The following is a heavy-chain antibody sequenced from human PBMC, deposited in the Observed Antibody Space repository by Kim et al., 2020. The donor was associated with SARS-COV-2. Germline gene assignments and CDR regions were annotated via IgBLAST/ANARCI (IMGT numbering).Heavy chain of an antibody. D-gene: IGHD3-10*01. CDR1: GDSINSRSYY. CDR2: VYYSGST. Sequence: SETLSLTYIVSGDSINSRSYYWGWIRQPPGKGLEWIGSVYYSGSTYYNPSFKSRLTISVDTSRNQFSLQLNSMTAADTSIYYCARQAAWFGANWFDPWGQGTLVTVSS. CDR3: ARQAAWFGANWFDP. V-gene: IGHV4-39*01. J-gene: IGHJ5*02.